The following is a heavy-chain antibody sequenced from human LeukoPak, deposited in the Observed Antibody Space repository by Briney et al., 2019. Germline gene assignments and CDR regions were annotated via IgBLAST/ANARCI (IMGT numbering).Heavy chain of an antibody. D-gene: IGHD2-8*02. V-gene: IGHV3-23*01. J-gene: IGHJ4*02. CDR2: ISGSGGST. CDR1: GFTFSSYA. CDR3: AKIREPYLVGAYFDY. Sequence: GGSLRLSCAASGFTFSSYAMSWVRQAPGKGLEWVSAISGSGGSTYYADSVKGRFTISRDNSKNTLYLQMNGLRAEDTAVYYCAKIREPYLVGAYFDYWGQGTLVTVSS.